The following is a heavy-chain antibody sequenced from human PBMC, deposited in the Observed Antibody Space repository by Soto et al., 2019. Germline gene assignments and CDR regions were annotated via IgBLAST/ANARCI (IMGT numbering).Heavy chain of an antibody. J-gene: IGHJ4*02. D-gene: IGHD5-12*01. Sequence: QVQLVQSGAEVRQPASSVKVSCKTSGGTFSSYAISWVRQAPGQGLEWMGGIVPIVDTSTYAQKFQGRVTSTAEEYTSTVYMELSSLRSDDTAVYYCVSVVAIPGYPDNWGQGTLVTVSS. CDR1: GGTFSSYA. CDR3: VSVVAIPGYPDN. CDR2: IVPIVDTS. V-gene: IGHV1-69*12.